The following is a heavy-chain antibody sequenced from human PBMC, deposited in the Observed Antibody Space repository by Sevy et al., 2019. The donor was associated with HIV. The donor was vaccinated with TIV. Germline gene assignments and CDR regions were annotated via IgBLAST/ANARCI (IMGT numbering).Heavy chain of an antibody. Sequence: SETLSLTCTVSGGSINSDSYYWGWIRQPPGKGLEWIGNIYYSGTTYYNPSLKSRVTISVDTSKNQFSLKLSSVTAADTAVYYCARFEYGDYVSHYEYWGQGTLVTVSS. V-gene: IGHV4-39*01. CDR2: IYYSGTT. CDR1: GGSINSDSYY. J-gene: IGHJ4*02. CDR3: ARFEYGDYVSHYEY. D-gene: IGHD2-21*02.